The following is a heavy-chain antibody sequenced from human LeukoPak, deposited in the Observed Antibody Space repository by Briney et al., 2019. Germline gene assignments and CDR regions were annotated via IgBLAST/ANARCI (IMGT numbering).Heavy chain of an antibody. J-gene: IGHJ6*03. CDR2: IIPIVETA. CDR3: TTDPRITVAGTGYYYYYMDV. D-gene: IGHD6-19*01. V-gene: IGHV1-69*05. CDR1: GGTFSNYA. Sequence: SVKVSCKASGGTFSNYALNWVRQAPRQGLELMGGIIPIVETANYAQKFQGRVTISTDESTSTVFMELHSLRSEDTAVYYCTTDPRITVAGTGYYYYYMDVWGKGTTVTVSS.